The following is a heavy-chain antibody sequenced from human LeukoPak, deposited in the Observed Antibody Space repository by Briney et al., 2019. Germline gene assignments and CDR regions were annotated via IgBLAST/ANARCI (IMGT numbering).Heavy chain of an antibody. Sequence: GPLGLSCAASGFPFSRYAMHWVRQAPGKGLGGGAVISYDGSNKYYADSVKGRFTISRDNSKNTLYLQMNTLRPEDTAVYYCARERQNKDFWSGGDYWGQGTLVTVSS. CDR2: ISYDGSNK. V-gene: IGHV3-30-3*01. D-gene: IGHD3-3*01. CDR3: ARERQNKDFWSGGDY. J-gene: IGHJ4*02. CDR1: GFPFSRYA.